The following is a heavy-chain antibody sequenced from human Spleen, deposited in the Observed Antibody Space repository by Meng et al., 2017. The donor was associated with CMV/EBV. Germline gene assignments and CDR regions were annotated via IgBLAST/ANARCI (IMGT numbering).Heavy chain of an antibody. CDR3: AKGLGVVTFDY. CDR2: IYSGGSAT. V-gene: IGHV3-23*03. CDR1: GFAFSTDA. J-gene: IGHJ4*02. Sequence: GGSLRLSCAASGFAFSTDAMTWVRQAPGKGLEWVSVIYSGGSATYHADSVKGRFNISRDNSKNTLYLQMNSLRAEDTAVYYCAKGLGVVTFDYWGQGTLVTVSS. D-gene: IGHD3-3*01.